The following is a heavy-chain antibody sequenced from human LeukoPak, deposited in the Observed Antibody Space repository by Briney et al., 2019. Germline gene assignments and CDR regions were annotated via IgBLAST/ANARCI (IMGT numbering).Heavy chain of an antibody. V-gene: IGHV4-34*01. Sequence: SETLSPTCAVYGGSLSGYYWSWIRQPPGKGLEWIGEIHYSGTTNYNPSLKSRVTISLDTSTNQFSLKLSSVTAADTAMYYCARHLALSWFGELLLWNYWGQGTLATVSS. CDR2: IHYSGTT. D-gene: IGHD3-10*01. CDR3: ARHLALSWFGELLLWNY. J-gene: IGHJ4*02. CDR1: GGSLSGYY.